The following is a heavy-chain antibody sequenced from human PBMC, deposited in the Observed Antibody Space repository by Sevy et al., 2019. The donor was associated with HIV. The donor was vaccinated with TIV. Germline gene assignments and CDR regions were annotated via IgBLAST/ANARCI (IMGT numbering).Heavy chain of an antibody. CDR1: GFPFGSYE. Sequence: GGSLRLSCTASGFPFGSYEMNWVRQAPGKGLEWVSYISNSGSAKYYSDSVRGRFTISRDNAKNSLYLQMNSLRAEDTAVYYCARDLPPSATTVAHFDYWGPGNPGHRLL. V-gene: IGHV3-48*03. J-gene: IGHJ4*02. D-gene: IGHD4-17*01. CDR3: ARDLPPSATTVAHFDY. CDR2: ISNSGSAK.